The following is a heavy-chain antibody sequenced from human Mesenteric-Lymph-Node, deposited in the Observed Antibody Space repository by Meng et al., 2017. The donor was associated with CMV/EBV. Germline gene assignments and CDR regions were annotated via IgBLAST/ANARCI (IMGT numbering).Heavy chain of an antibody. J-gene: IGHJ4*02. CDR3: ARGSSYDILTGYFDY. D-gene: IGHD3-9*01. V-gene: IGHV4-34*01. Sequence: VRFHQRGAVLLRPYGALAASWPVLGGSVRVDYGSLIRQSPEKGLGWIGEINHSGSNTYNPSFTSRIIISVDTSTNQISLNLSSVPASDTAVYYCARGSSYDILTGYFDYWGQGALVTVSS. CDR2: INHSGSN. CDR1: GGSVRVDY.